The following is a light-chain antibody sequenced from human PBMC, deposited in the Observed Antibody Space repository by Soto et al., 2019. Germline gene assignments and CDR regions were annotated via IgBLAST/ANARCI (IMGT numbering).Light chain of an antibody. CDR1: SSNIGARYD. J-gene: IGLJ1*01. CDR3: QSFDSSLSASV. Sequence: QSVLTQPPSVSGAPGQRVTISCTGSSSNIGARYDVHWYQQLPGTATKLLIYDNNHRPSGVPDRFSGSKSGTSASLAITGLRTDDESDYYCQSFDSSLSASVFGTGTKLTVL. CDR2: DNN. V-gene: IGLV1-40*01.